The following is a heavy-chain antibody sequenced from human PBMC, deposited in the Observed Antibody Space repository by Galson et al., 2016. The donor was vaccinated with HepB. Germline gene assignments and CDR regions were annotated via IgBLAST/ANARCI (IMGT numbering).Heavy chain of an antibody. V-gene: IGHV3-33*01. CDR3: ARDRDYVWGSYLYPHYYGMDV. J-gene: IGHJ6*02. CDR1: GFMFSNYG. D-gene: IGHD3-16*02. CDR2: IWFDASNK. Sequence: SLRLSCAASGFMFSNYGMHWVRQAPGKGLEWVAVIWFDASNKYHGDSAKGRFTISRDNSKNMLYLQMNCLRAEDTAVYYCARDRDYVWGSYLYPHYYGMDVWGQGTTVTVSS.